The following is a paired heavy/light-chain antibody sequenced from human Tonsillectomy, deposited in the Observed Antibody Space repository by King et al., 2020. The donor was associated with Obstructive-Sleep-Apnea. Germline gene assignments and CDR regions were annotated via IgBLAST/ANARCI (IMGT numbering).Heavy chain of an antibody. D-gene: IGHD3-22*01. Sequence: EVQLVHSGAEVKKPGESLEISCKASGYSFTTYWIGWVRQMPGKGLEWMGIIHPGDSDTRYSPSFQGQVTISADKSINTVHLQWSSLKASDTAMYYCVRLAKYDSSGNYFPDTRNWFDPWGQGTLVTVSS. CDR3: VRLAKYDSSGNYFPDTRNWFDP. J-gene: IGHJ5*02. CDR1: GYSFTTYW. CDR2: IHPGDSDT. V-gene: IGHV5-51*01.
Light chain of an antibody. V-gene: IGLV1-40*01. J-gene: IGLJ2*01. Sequence: QSVLTQPPSVSGAPGQRVTISCTGSSSNIGAGYDVHWYQQLPGTVPKLLIYGNTNRPSGVPDRFSGSKSGTSASLAITGLQAEDEADYYCQSYDNSLSVVVFGGGTKLTVL. CDR1: SSNIGAGYD. CDR3: QSYDNSLSVVV. CDR2: GNT.